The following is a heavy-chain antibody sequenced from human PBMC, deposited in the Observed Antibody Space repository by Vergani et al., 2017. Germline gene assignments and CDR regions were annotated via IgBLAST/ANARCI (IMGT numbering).Heavy chain of an antibody. CDR2: IITIFGTA. V-gene: IGHV1-69*12. CDR1: GGTFTSYA. J-gene: IGHJ4*02. D-gene: IGHD6-13*01. CDR3: ARELSSSWYMGGYYFDY. Sequence: QAQLVQSGAEVKKPGSSVKVSCKASGGTFTSYAIVWVRQAPGQGLEGRGGIITIFGTANYAQKSQGRVTITADESTSTAYMELSSLRSEDTAVYYCARELSSSWYMGGYYFDYWGQGTLVTVSS.